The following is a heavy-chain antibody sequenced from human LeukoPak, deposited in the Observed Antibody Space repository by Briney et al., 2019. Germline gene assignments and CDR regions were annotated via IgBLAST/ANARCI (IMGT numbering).Heavy chain of an antibody. Sequence: PSETLSLTCTVSGGSISSSGYYWGWIRQPPGKGLEWIGSIYYSGSTYYNPSLKSRVTISVDTSKNQFSLKLSSVAAADKAVYYCARVRVIAAAGSRIDHWGQGTLVTVSS. CDR2: IYYSGST. J-gene: IGHJ4*02. V-gene: IGHV4-39*07. CDR3: ARVRVIAAAGSRIDH. CDR1: GGSISSSGYY. D-gene: IGHD6-13*01.